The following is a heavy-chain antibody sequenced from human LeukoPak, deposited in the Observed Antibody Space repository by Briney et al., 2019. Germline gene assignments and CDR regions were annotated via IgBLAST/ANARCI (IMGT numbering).Heavy chain of an antibody. CDR3: ARDGGMVATHTNHYYYYYYMDV. V-gene: IGHV3-21*01. CDR1: GFTFSSYS. D-gene: IGHD5-12*01. CDR2: ISSSSSYI. J-gene: IGHJ6*03. Sequence: PGGSLRLSCAASGFTFSSYSMNWVRQAPGKGLEWVSSISSSSSYIYYADSVKGRFTISRDNAKNSLYLQMNSLRAEDTAVYYCARDGGMVATHTNHYYYYYYMDVWGKGTTVTGSS.